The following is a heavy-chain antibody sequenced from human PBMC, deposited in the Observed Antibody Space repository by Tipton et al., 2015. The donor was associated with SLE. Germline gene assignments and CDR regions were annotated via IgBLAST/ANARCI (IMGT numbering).Heavy chain of an antibody. J-gene: IGHJ6*03. CDR2: VYYSGST. CDR1: GGSISSHY. D-gene: IGHD1-26*01. CDR3: ARGYSGSYYYYYYMDV. V-gene: IGHV4-59*11. Sequence: LRLSCTVSGGSISSHYWSWFRQPLGKGLEWIGYVYYSGSTNYNPSLKSRVTISVDTSKNQFSLKLSSVTAADTAVYYCARGYSGSYYYYYYMDVWGKGTTVTVSS.